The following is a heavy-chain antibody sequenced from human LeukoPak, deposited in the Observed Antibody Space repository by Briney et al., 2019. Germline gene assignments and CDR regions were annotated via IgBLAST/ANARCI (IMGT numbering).Heavy chain of an antibody. CDR3: ARDGTPIYSSGWVYMDV. D-gene: IGHD6-25*01. Sequence: ASVKVSCKACGGTFSSYAISWVRQAPGQGLEWMGGIIPIFGTANYTQKFQGRVTITADESTSTAYMELSSLRSEDTAVYYYARDGTPIYSSGWVYMDVWGKGTTVTISS. V-gene: IGHV1-69*13. CDR2: IIPIFGTA. CDR1: GGTFSSYA. J-gene: IGHJ6*04.